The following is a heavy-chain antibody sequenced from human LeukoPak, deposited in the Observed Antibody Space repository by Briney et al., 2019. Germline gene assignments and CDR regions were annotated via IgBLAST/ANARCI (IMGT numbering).Heavy chain of an antibody. CDR2: IIPIFGTA. D-gene: IGHD2-2*01. CDR3: ARPTYCSSTSCYWAPYYYYGMDV. CDR1: GGTFSSYA. J-gene: IGHJ6*02. Sequence: SVKVSCKASGGTFSSYAISWVRQAPGQGLEWMGGIIPIFGTANYAQKFRGRVTITTDESTSTAYMELSSLRSEDTAVYYCARPTYCSSTSCYWAPYYYYGMDVWGQGTTVTVSS. V-gene: IGHV1-69*05.